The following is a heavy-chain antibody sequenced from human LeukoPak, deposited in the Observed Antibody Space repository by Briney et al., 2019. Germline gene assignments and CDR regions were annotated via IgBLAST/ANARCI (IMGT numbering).Heavy chain of an antibody. Sequence: ASVKVSCKASGYTFTGYYMHWVRQAPGQGLEWMGWINPNSGGTNYAQKLQGRVTMTTDTSTSTAYMELRSLRSDDTAVYYCASGVSSSWYHIDYWGQGTLVTVSS. CDR3: ASGVSSSWYHIDY. CDR2: INPNSGGT. CDR1: GYTFTGYY. J-gene: IGHJ4*02. D-gene: IGHD6-13*01. V-gene: IGHV1-2*02.